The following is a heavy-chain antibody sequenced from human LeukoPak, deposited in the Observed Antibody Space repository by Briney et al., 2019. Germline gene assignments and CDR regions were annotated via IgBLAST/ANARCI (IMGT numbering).Heavy chain of an antibody. CDR3: ARAYGGLIDY. CDR1: GFTFSSYE. Sequence: GGSLRLSCAASGFTFSSYEMNWVRQAPGKGLEWVSYISSSASSIFYADSVKGRFTISRDNAKNSLHLQMNSLRAEDTAVYYCARAYGGLIDYWGQGTLVTVSS. CDR2: ISSSASSI. J-gene: IGHJ4*02. V-gene: IGHV3-48*03. D-gene: IGHD3-16*01.